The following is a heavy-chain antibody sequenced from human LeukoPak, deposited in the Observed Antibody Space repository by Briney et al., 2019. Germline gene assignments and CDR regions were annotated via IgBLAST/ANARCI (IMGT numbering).Heavy chain of an antibody. CDR1: GGSISSYY. D-gene: IGHD3-22*01. CDR3: ARDLPYYDSSGYNYWYFDL. CDR2: IYYSGST. Sequence: SETLSLTCTVSGGSISSYYWSWIRQPPGKGLEWIGYIYYSGSTYYSPSLKGRVTMSVDTSKNQFSLKLSSVTAADTAVYYCARDLPYYDSSGYNYWYFDLWGRGTLVTVSS. V-gene: IGHV4-59*12. J-gene: IGHJ2*01.